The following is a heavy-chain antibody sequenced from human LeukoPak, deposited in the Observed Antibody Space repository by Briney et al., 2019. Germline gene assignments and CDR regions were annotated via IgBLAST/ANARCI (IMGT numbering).Heavy chain of an antibody. CDR2: IKEDGSEK. J-gene: IGHJ3*02. CDR3: ARTGYSSGWLPI. D-gene: IGHD6-19*01. Sequence: PGGPLRLSCAASGFTFSSYWMTWVRQAPGKGLEWVANIKEDGSEKHYVDSVKGRFTISRDNARKSLYLQMNSLRAEDTAVYYCARTGYSSGWLPIWGQGTMVTVSS. V-gene: IGHV3-7*05. CDR1: GFTFSSYW.